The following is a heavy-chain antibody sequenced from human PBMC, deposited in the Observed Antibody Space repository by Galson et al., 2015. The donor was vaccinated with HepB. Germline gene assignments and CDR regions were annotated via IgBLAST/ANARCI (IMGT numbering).Heavy chain of an antibody. D-gene: IGHD2-15*01. CDR2: ISSSGSTI. J-gene: IGHJ4*02. V-gene: IGHV3-48*03. CDR1: GFTFSSYE. Sequence: SLRLSCAASGFTFSSYEMNWVRQAPGKGLEWVSYISSSGSTIYYADSVKGRFTISRDNAKNSLYLQMNSLRAEDTAVYYCARGCSGGSCYSGWFAYWGQGTLVTVSS. CDR3: ARGCSGGSCYSGWFAY.